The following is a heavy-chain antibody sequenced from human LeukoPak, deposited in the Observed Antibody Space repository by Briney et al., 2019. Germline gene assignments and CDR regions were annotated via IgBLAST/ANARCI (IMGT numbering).Heavy chain of an antibody. CDR2: ISGYGGTN. V-gene: IGHV3-23*01. Sequence: GGSLRLSCAASGFTLSSYAMSWVRQAPGKGLEWVSGISGYGGTNYYADSVKGRFTISRDNSKKTLYLQMNSLRAEDTAVYYCAKDTGSSRWDNPFDYWGQGTLVTVSS. CDR3: AKDTGSSRWDNPFDY. J-gene: IGHJ4*02. CDR1: GFTLSSYA. D-gene: IGHD6-13*01.